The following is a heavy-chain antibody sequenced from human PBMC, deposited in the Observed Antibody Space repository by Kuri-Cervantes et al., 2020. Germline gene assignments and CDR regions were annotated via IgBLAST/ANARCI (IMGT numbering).Heavy chain of an antibody. D-gene: IGHD3-22*01. Sequence: SLKISCTASGFTFGDYAMSWVRQAPGKGLEWVSGISWNSGSIGYADSVKGRFTISRDNAKNSLYLQMNSLRAEDTALYYCARYGGPTGGYYGRKIRYLDYWGQGTLVTVSS. CDR2: ISWNSGSI. V-gene: IGHV3-9*01. CDR1: GFTFGDYA. J-gene: IGHJ4*02. CDR3: ARYGGPTGGYYGRKIRYLDY.